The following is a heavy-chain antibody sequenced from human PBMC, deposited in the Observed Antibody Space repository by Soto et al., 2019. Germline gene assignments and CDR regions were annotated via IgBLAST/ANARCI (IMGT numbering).Heavy chain of an antibody. Sequence: QVQLVQSGAEVKKPGASVKVSCKASGYTFTSYDINWVRQAPGQGLEWMGWMRTDSGNTGFAQQFQGRFTMTRDTSTNTAYMDLSNLRSDDTAVYYCARGPSRDVAIPAATAEFWGQGTLLTVSS. J-gene: IGHJ4*02. CDR2: MRTDSGNT. CDR3: ARGPSRDVAIPAATAEF. CDR1: GYTFTSYD. D-gene: IGHD2-2*01. V-gene: IGHV1-8*01.